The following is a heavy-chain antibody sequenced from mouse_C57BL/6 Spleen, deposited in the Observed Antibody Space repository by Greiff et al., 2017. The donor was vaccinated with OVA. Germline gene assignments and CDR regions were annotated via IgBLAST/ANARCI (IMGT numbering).Heavy chain of an antibody. CDR3: ARWDTLGYFDY. Sequence: VQLQQSGPELVKPGASVKISCKASGYAFSSSWMNWMKQRPGQGLEWIGRIYPGDGDTNYNGKFKGKATLTADKSSSTAYMQLSSLTSEDSAVYFCARWDTLGYFDYWGQGTTLTVSS. CDR1: GYAFSSSW. D-gene: IGHD4-1*01. CDR2: IYPGDGDT. J-gene: IGHJ2*01. V-gene: IGHV1-82*01.